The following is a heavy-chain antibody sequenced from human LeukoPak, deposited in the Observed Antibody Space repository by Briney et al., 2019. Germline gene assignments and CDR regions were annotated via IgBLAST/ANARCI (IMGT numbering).Heavy chain of an antibody. CDR1: GFTLSSYA. CDR3: ANRRDGFDI. Sequence: GGSLRLSCAASGFTLSSYAMSWVRQAPGKGLEWVSAISGSGGNAYYVDSVKGRFTISRDNSKNTLYLQMNSLRAEDTAVYYCANRRDGFDIWGQGTMVTVSS. D-gene: IGHD5-24*01. CDR2: ISGSGGNA. V-gene: IGHV3-23*01. J-gene: IGHJ3*02.